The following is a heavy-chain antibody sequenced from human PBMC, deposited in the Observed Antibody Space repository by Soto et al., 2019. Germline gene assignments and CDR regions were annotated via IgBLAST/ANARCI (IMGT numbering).Heavy chain of an antibody. D-gene: IGHD3-10*01. CDR2: IYYSGST. CDR1: GGSISSYY. V-gene: IGHV4-59*01. CDR3: ATSTGPGFDY. Sequence: QVQLQESGPGLVKPSETLSLTCTVSGGSISSYYWSWIRQPPGKGLEWIGYIYYSGSTNYNPSLKSRVTISVDTSKNQFSLKLSSVTAADTAVYYCATSTGPGFDYWGQGTLVTVSS. J-gene: IGHJ4*02.